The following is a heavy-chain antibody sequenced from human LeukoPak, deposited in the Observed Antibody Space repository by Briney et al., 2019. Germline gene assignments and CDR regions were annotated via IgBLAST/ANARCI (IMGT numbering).Heavy chain of an antibody. CDR2: IWYDGSNK. CDR3: ARENSSGWYSFDY. Sequence: GGSLRLSCAASGFTFSTYSMNWVRQAPGKGLEWVAVIWYDGSNKYYADSVKGRFTISRDNSKNTLYLQMNSLRAEDTAVYYCARENSSGWYSFDYWGQGTLVTVSS. CDR1: GFTFSTYS. V-gene: IGHV3-33*08. D-gene: IGHD6-19*01. J-gene: IGHJ4*02.